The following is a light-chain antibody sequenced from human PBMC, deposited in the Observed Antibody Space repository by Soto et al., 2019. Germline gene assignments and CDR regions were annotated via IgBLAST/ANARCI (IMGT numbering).Light chain of an antibody. J-gene: IGLJ3*02. CDR2: EVT. CDR1: TNDIGSYNY. Sequence: QSALTQPASVSGSPGQSITLSCAGTTNDIGSYNYVSWFHQHPGEAPKLIIFEVTHRPSGISTRFSGSKSGNTASLTISDLQAEDEALYYCSSYKFSTTLRVFGGGTKLTVL. CDR3: SSYKFSTTLRV. V-gene: IGLV2-14*01.